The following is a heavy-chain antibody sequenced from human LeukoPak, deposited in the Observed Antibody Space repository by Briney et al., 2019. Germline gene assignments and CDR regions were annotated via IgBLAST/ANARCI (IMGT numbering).Heavy chain of an antibody. D-gene: IGHD7-27*01. J-gene: IGHJ5*02. CDR3: ARDFAWGSGGAPIDDNWLDP. CDR2: VSAYNGNT. CDR1: GYTFTSYG. Sequence: ASVKVSCKASGYTFTSYGISWVRQAPGQGLEWMGWVSAYNGNTNYAQKLQGRVTMTTDTSTSTAYMELRSLRFDDTAVYYCARDFAWGSGGAPIDDNWLDPWGQGTLVTVSS. V-gene: IGHV1-18*01.